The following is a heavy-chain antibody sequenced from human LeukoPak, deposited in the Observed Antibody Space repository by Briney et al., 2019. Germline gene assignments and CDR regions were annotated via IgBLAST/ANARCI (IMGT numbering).Heavy chain of an antibody. J-gene: IGHJ4*02. Sequence: GASVKVSCKASGYTFTSYGISWVRQAPGQGPEWMGWISAYNGNTNYAQKLQGRVTMTTDTSTSTAYMELRSLRSDDTAVYYCARDRRYSSSWYRYYFDYWGQGTLVTVSS. D-gene: IGHD6-13*01. CDR1: GYTFTSYG. CDR2: ISAYNGNT. CDR3: ARDRRYSSSWYRYYFDY. V-gene: IGHV1-18*01.